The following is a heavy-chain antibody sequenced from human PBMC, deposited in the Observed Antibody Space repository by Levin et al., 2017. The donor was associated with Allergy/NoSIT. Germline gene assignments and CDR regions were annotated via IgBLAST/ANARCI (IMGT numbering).Heavy chain of an antibody. CDR3: VRGGDYGTLDY. J-gene: IGHJ4*02. V-gene: IGHV1-2*02. CDR1: GYTFTDNY. D-gene: IGHD3-16*01. Sequence: ASVKVSCKASGYTFTDNYMHWVRQAPGQGLEWMGWINPDSDVTKYAQRFQGRVTMTRDMSLSTASMELTSLTSDDTAVYYCVRGGDYGTLDYWAQGTLVTVSS. CDR2: INPDSDVT.